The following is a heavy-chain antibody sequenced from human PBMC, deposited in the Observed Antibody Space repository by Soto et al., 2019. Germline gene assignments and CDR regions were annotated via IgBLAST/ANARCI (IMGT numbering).Heavy chain of an antibody. CDR2: ISAYNGNT. Sequence: ASVKVSCKASGYTFTSYGISWVRQAPGQGLEWMGWISAYNGNTNYAQKLQGRVTMTTDTSTSTAYMELRSLRSDDTAVYFCARDLSEWLSLPHWGQGTLVTVSS. CDR1: GYTFTSYG. J-gene: IGHJ4*02. D-gene: IGHD3-3*01. CDR3: ARDLSEWLSLPH. V-gene: IGHV1-18*01.